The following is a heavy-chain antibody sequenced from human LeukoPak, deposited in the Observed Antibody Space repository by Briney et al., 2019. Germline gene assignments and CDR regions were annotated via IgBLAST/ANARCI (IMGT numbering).Heavy chain of an antibody. CDR1: GFTFSSYG. J-gene: IGHJ4*02. D-gene: IGHD6-13*01. Sequence: PGGSLRLSCAASGFTFSSYGMHWVRQAPGKGLEWVAFIRYDGSNKYYADSVKGRFTISRDNSKNTLYLQMNSLRAEDTAVYYCAKDTGYSTTGVDYWGQGTLVTVSS. CDR2: IRYDGSNK. V-gene: IGHV3-30*02. CDR3: AKDTGYSTTGVDY.